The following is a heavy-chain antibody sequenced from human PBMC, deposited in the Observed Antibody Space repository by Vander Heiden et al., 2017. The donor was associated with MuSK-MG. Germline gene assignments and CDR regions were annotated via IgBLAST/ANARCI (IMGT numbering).Heavy chain of an antibody. CDR3: ARAPSGSYRREYFDY. CDR2: IYYSGST. J-gene: IGHJ4*02. Sequence: QVQLQESGPGLVKPSQTLSLTCTVSGGSISIGGYYWSWIRQHPGKGLEWIGYIYYSGSTYYNPSLKSRVTISVDTSKNQFSLKLSSVTAADTAVYYCARAPSGSYRREYFDYWGQGTLVTVSS. CDR1: GGSISIGGYY. V-gene: IGHV4-31*03. D-gene: IGHD1-26*01.